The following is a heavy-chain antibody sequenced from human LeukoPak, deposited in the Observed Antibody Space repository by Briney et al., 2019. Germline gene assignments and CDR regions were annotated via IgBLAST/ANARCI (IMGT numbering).Heavy chain of an antibody. CDR3: ARGYDTGAFDI. D-gene: IGHD3-3*01. V-gene: IGHV4-4*07. CDR2: IYTSGST. J-gene: IGHJ3*02. Sequence: PSETLSPTCTVSGGSISSYYWSWIRQPAGKGLEWIGRIYTSGSTNYNPSLTSRVTMSVDTSKNQFSLKLSSVTAADTAVYYCARGYDTGAFDIWGQGTMVTVSS. CDR1: GGSISSYY.